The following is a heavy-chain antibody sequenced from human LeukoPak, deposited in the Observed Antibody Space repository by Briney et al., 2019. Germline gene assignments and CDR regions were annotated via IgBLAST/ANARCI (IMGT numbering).Heavy chain of an antibody. CDR2: IEPDGSRK. CDR1: GFTFSNYW. D-gene: IGHD6-19*01. Sequence: GGSLTLSCAASGFTFSNYWMTRVRQAPGKGLEWVANIEPDGSRKYYVDSVQGRFTISRDNTKNSLFLQMNSLRAEDTAVYYCYSTGWHEYYYTGMDVWGQGTTVIVSS. V-gene: IGHV3-7*01. J-gene: IGHJ6*02. CDR3: YSTGWHEYYYTGMDV.